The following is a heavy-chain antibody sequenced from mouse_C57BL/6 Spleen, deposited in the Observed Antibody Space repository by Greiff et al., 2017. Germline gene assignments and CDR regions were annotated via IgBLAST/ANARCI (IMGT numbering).Heavy chain of an antibody. CDR2: IDPSDSYT. J-gene: IGHJ1*03. CDR3: ARGFPLITTVVNWYFDV. D-gene: IGHD1-1*01. V-gene: IGHV1-69*01. CDR1: GYTFTSYW. Sequence: QVQLQQPGAELVMPGASVKLSCKASGYTFTSYWMHWVKQRPGQGLEWIGEIDPSDSYTNYNQKFKGKSTLTVDKSSSTAYMQLSSLTSEDSAVYYCARGFPLITTVVNWYFDVWGTGTTVTVSS.